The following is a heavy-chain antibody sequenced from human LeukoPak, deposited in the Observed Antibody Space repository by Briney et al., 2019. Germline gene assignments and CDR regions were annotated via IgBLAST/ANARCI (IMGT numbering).Heavy chain of an antibody. V-gene: IGHV3-48*03. CDR2: ISSNGKTI. J-gene: IGHJ4*02. CDR3: AALWSFDY. D-gene: IGHD2-21*01. CDR1: GFTFSTYE. Sequence: PGGSLRLSCAASGFTFSTYEMNWVRQAPGKGLEWIPYISSNGKTIYYSDSVKGRFTISRDNAKNSLYLQMNSLRAEDTAVYYCAALWSFDYWGQGTLVSVSS.